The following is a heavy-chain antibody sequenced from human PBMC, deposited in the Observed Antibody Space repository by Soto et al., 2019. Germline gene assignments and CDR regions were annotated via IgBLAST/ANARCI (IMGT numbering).Heavy chain of an antibody. V-gene: IGHV1-69*02. CDR1: GGTFSSYT. D-gene: IGHD3-10*01. Sequence: QVQLVQSGAEVKKPGSSVKVSCKASGGTFSSYTISWVRQAPGQGLEWMGRIIPILGIANYAQKFQGRVTITADKSTSTAYMELSSLRYEDTAVYYCARGLWFGELSGYNWFDPWGQGTLVTVSS. CDR3: ARGLWFGELSGYNWFDP. J-gene: IGHJ5*02. CDR2: IIPILGIA.